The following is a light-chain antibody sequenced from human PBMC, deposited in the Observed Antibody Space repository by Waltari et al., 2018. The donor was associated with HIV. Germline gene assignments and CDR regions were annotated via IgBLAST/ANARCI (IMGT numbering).Light chain of an antibody. Sequence: LSASIGDRVTITCQASHDISSYLNWYQQKPGKAPKLLIYDASDLETGVPSRFSGSGSGTDFTFTISSLQPVDIATYYCQQYDNVPVTFGPGTKVEIK. J-gene: IGKJ3*01. CDR1: HDISSY. CDR2: DAS. V-gene: IGKV1-33*01. CDR3: QQYDNVPVT.